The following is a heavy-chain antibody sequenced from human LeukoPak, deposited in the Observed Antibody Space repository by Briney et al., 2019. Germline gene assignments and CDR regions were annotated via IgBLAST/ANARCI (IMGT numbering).Heavy chain of an antibody. D-gene: IGHD3-10*01. Sequence: GSLRLSCTASGFTFINYSMNWVRQAPGKGLEWIGEIYHSGSTYYNPSLKSRVTISVDTSKNQFSLKLSSVTAADTAVYYCARLVVRGVIIHIFDYWGQGTLVTVSS. CDR2: IYHSGST. CDR1: GFTFINYS. CDR3: ARLVVRGVIIHIFDY. J-gene: IGHJ4*02. V-gene: IGHV4-4*02.